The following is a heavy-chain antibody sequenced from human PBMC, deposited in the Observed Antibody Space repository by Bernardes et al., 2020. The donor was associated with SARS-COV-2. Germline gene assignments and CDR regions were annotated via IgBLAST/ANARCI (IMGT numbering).Heavy chain of an antibody. Sequence: GGSLRLSCAASGFTLSSSWMHWVRQAPGKGLVWVSRIDPDGTTINYADSVKGRFTISRDNAKNILYLQMNSLRVDDTAVYYCGKRDVAGGNWYFDLWGRGTLVTVSS. CDR2: IDPDGTTI. D-gene: IGHD6-19*01. CDR1: GFTLSSSW. J-gene: IGHJ2*01. CDR3: GKRDVAGGNWYFDL. V-gene: IGHV3-74*01.